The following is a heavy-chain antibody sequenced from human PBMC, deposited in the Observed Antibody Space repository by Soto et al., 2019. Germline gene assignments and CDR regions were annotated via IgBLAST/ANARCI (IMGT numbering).Heavy chain of an antibody. CDR3: ARPRPKIYGDSHIGAFDI. Sequence: GESLKISCKGSGYSFTSYWIGWVRQMPGKGLEWMGIIYPGDSDTRYSPSFQGQVTISADKSISTAYLQWSSLKASDTAMYYCARPRPKIYGDSHIGAFDIWGQGTMVTVSS. CDR1: GYSFTSYW. V-gene: IGHV5-51*01. D-gene: IGHD4-17*01. J-gene: IGHJ3*02. CDR2: IYPGDSDT.